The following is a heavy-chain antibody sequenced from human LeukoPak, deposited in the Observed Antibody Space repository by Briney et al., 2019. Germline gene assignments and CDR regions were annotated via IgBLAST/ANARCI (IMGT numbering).Heavy chain of an antibody. Sequence: SETLSLTCTVSGGSISSYYWSWIRQPPGKGLEWIGYIYYSGSTTYNPSLKSRVTISVDTSKNQFSLKLGSVTAADTAVYYCARDFSDWMGAFDIWGQGTMVTVSS. CDR1: GGSISSYY. V-gene: IGHV4-59*01. CDR2: IYYSGST. CDR3: ARDFSDWMGAFDI. D-gene: IGHD1-26*01. J-gene: IGHJ3*02.